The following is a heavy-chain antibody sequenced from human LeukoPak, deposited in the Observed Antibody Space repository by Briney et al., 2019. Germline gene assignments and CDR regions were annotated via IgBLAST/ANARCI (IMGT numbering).Heavy chain of an antibody. CDR1: GFTFDDYA. D-gene: IGHD3-10*01. Sequence: SGGSLRLSCAASGFTFDDYAMHWVRQAPGKGLEWVSGISWNSGSIGYADSVKGRFTISRDNAKNSLYLQMNSLRAEDTALYYCAKDLRGWPPRGAFDIWGQGTMVTVSS. J-gene: IGHJ3*02. CDR2: ISWNSGSI. CDR3: AKDLRGWPPRGAFDI. V-gene: IGHV3-9*01.